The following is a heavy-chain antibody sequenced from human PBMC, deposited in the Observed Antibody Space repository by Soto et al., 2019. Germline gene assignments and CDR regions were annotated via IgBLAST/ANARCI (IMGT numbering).Heavy chain of an antibody. CDR2: IYSGGST. J-gene: IGHJ4*02. CDR3: AREGRGWHYFDY. V-gene: IGHV3-53*02. CDR1: GFTVSSNY. Sequence: EVQLVETGGGLIQPGGSLRLSCAASGFTVSSNYMSWVRQAPGKGLEWVSVIYSGGSTYCADSVKGRFTISRDNSKNTLYLQMNSQRAEDTAVYYCAREGRGWHYFDYWGQGTLVTVSS. D-gene: IGHD6-19*01.